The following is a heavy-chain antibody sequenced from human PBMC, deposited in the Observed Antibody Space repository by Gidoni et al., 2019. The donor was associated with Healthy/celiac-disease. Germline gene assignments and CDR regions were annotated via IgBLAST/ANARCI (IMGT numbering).Heavy chain of an antibody. Sequence: QVQLQQWGAGLLKPSETLSLTCAVYGGSFSGSSWSWIRQPPGKGLEWIGEINHSGSTNYNPSLKSRVTISVDTSKNQFSLKLSSVTAADTAVYYCARGQLGSGWSIYYYYGMDVWGQGTTVTVSS. CDR3: ARGQLGSGWSIYYYYGMDV. D-gene: IGHD6-19*01. CDR2: INHSGST. V-gene: IGHV4-34*01. CDR1: GGSFSGSS. J-gene: IGHJ6*02.